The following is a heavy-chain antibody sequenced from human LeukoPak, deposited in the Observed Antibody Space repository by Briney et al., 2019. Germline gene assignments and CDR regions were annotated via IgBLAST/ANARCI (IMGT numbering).Heavy chain of an antibody. J-gene: IGHJ4*02. Sequence: PETLSLTCAAYGGSFSGYYWSWIRQPPGKGLEWIGEINHSGSTNYNPSLKSRVTISVDTSKNQFSLKLGTVTAADTAVYYCARWRSEGYCSSTSCPSGFDYWGQGTLVTVSS. V-gene: IGHV4-34*01. CDR1: GGSFSGYY. D-gene: IGHD2-2*01. CDR3: ARWRSEGYCSSTSCPSGFDY. CDR2: INHSGST.